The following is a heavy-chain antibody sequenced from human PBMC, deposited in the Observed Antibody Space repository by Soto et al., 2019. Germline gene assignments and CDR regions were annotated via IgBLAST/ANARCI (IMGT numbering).Heavy chain of an antibody. CDR2: ISGSGGST. D-gene: IGHD6-13*01. CDR3: AKVPSSSFYYFDY. CDR1: GFTFSSYA. J-gene: IGHJ4*02. V-gene: IGHV3-23*01. Sequence: LRLSCAASGFTFSSYAMSWVRQAPGKGLEWVSAISGSGGSTYYADSVKGRFTISRDNSKNTLYLQMNSLRAEDTAVYYCAKVPSSSFYYFDYWGQGTLVTVSS.